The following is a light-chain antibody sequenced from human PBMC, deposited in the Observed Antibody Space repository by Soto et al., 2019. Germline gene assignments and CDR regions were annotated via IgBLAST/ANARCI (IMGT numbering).Light chain of an antibody. CDR1: QSVRSY. Sequence: GGRATLSCRASQSVRSYSAWYQQKPGQAPRLLIYDASNRATGIPARFSGSGSGTDFTLTISSLEPEDFAVYYCQQRSNWPKTFRQGTKVDIK. CDR2: DAS. CDR3: QQRSNWPKT. V-gene: IGKV3-11*01. J-gene: IGKJ2*01.